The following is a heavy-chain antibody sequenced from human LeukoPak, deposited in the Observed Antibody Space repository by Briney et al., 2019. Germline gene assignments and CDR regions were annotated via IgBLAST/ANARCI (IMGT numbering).Heavy chain of an antibody. CDR1: GGSISSRSYY. CDR3: ASRYDYSNYIDY. CDR2: TYYSWST. Sequence: SETLSLTCTVSGGSISSRSYYWGWTRQPPGKGLEWIGSTYYSWSTYYNSSLKSRVTISVDTSKNQFSLKLSSVTAADTAVYYCASRYDYSNYIDYWGQGTLVTVSS. D-gene: IGHD4-11*01. V-gene: IGHV4-39*01. J-gene: IGHJ4*02.